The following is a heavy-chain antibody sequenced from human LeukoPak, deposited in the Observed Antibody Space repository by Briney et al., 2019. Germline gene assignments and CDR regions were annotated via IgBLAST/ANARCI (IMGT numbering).Heavy chain of an antibody. J-gene: IGHJ5*02. V-gene: IGHV1-8*03. CDR1: GYTFTSYD. CDR3: ARGWSSSWSDDNWFDP. D-gene: IGHD6-13*01. CDR2: MNPNSGNT. Sequence: GASVKVSFKASGYTFTSYDINWVRQATGQGLEWMGWMNPNSGNTGYAQKFQGRVTITRNTSISTAYMELSSLRSEDTAVYYCARGWSSSWSDDNWFDPWGQGTLVTVSS.